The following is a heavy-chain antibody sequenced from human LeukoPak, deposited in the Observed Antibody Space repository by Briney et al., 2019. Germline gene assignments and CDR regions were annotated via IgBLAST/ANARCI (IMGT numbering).Heavy chain of an antibody. CDR1: GYTFTSYD. CDR3: ARGFRENPPGRSSSGGNWFDP. D-gene: IGHD6-6*01. V-gene: IGHV1-8*01. J-gene: IGHJ5*02. CDR2: MNPNSGNT. Sequence: ASVKVSCKASGYTFTSYDINWVRRATGQGLEWMGWMNPNSGNTGYAQKFQGRVTMTRNTSISTAYMELSSLRSEDTAVYYCARGFRENPPGRSSSGGNWFDPWGQGTLVTVSS.